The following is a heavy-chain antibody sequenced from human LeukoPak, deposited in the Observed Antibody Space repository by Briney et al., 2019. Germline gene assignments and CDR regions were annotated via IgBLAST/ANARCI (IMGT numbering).Heavy chain of an antibody. J-gene: IGHJ6*03. CDR2: ISGSGGST. CDR1: RFTFSSYA. V-gene: IGHV3-23*01. CDR3: AKDHVVAAAGDYYYYYMDV. D-gene: IGHD6-13*01. Sequence: GGSLRLSCAASRFTFSSYAMSWVRQAPGKGLEWVSAISGSGGSTYYADSVKGRFTISRDNSKNTLYLQMNSLRAEDTAVYYCAKDHVVAAAGDYYYYYMDVWGKGTTVTVSS.